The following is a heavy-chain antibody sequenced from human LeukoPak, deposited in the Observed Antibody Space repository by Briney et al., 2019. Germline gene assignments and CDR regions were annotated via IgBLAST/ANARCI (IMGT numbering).Heavy chain of an antibody. D-gene: IGHD5-18*01. CDR3: AKSVDTQTDHYFDY. CDR2: ISGSGGST. V-gene: IGHV3-23*01. J-gene: IGHJ4*02. Sequence: TGGSLRLSCAASGFTFSSYAMHWVRPAPGKGLEWVSAISGSGGSTYYADSVKGRFTISRDNSKNTLYLQMNSLRAEDTAVYYCAKSVDTQTDHYFDYWGQGTLVTVSS. CDR1: GFTFSSYA.